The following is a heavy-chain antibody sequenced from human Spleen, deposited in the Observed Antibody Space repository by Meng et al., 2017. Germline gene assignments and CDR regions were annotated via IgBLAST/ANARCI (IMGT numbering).Heavy chain of an antibody. J-gene: IGHJ4*02. CDR3: ARGDADYYDTHGYSPRRIFDS. Sequence: QPQDAGQGLLNPSETLSLTCAVCGWSFSDYCLKGLEWFGEINHSGITHYNPSLKSRLSISKDPSKNQWSLRLSSATAADTAVYYCARGDADYYDTHGYSPRRIFDSWGQGTLVTVSS. V-gene: IGHV4-34*01. CDR1: GWSFSDYC. D-gene: IGHD3-22*01. CDR2: INHSGIT.